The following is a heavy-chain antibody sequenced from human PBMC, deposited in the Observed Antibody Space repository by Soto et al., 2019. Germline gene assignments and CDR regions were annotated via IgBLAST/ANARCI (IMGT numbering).Heavy chain of an antibody. Sequence: ASVKVSCKASGYTFTSYCMSWGRQAPGQGLEWMGWISAYNGNTNYAQKLQGRVTMTTDTSTSTAYMELRSLRSDDTAVYYCARGPGIAAAGTISDYWGQGTLVTVSS. CDR2: ISAYNGNT. J-gene: IGHJ4*02. CDR3: ARGPGIAAAGTISDY. V-gene: IGHV1-18*01. CDR1: GYTFTSYC. D-gene: IGHD6-13*01.